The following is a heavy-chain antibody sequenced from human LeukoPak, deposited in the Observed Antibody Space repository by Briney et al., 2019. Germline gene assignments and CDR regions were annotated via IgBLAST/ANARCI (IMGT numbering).Heavy chain of an antibody. CDR3: ARELPQYYFDY. Sequence: QTGGSLRLSCAASGFTFSSYGMHWVRQAPGKGLEWVAVIWYDGSNKYYADSVKGRFTISRDNSKNTLYLQMNSLRAEDTAVYYCARELPQYYFDYWGQGTLVTVSS. V-gene: IGHV3-33*01. J-gene: IGHJ4*02. D-gene: IGHD1-26*01. CDR1: GFTFSSYG. CDR2: IWYDGSNK.